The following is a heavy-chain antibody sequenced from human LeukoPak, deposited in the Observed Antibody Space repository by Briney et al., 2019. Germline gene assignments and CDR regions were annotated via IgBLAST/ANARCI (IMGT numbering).Heavy chain of an antibody. CDR1: GGSISSYY. J-gene: IGHJ5*02. V-gene: IGHV4-4*09. CDR3: ARQGNYASNWFDP. CDR2: IYTTGST. Sequence: SETLSLTCTVSGGSISSYYWSWIRQPPGKGLEWIGYIYTTGSTKYNPSLKSRVTISADTSKNQFSLKLSSVTAADTAVYYCARQGNYASNWFDPWGQGTLVTVSS. D-gene: IGHD2-2*01.